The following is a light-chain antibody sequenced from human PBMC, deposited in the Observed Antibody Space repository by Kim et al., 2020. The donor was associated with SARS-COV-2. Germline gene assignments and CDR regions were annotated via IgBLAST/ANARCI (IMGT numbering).Light chain of an antibody. CDR1: QSPSTSP. CDR3: QQFGTAERT. CDR2: GAS. J-gene: IGKJ1*01. Sequence: PPGDRVTLSGTTSQSPSTSPLDWYQQKPGQAPRLLIDGASSRAAGIPDRVSGSGSGTDFTLTISRLEAEDFAVYYCQQFGTAERTFGQGTKVDIK. V-gene: IGKV3-20*01.